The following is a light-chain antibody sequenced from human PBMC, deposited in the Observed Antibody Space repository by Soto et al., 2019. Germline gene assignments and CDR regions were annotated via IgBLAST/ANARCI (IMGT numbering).Light chain of an antibody. J-gene: IGLJ1*01. CDR1: SSNIGTNA. V-gene: IGLV1-44*01. Sequence: QAVVTQPPSASGTPGQRVTISCSGGSSNIGTNAVNWYQQLPGTAPKLLIYNNNQRPSGVPDRFSGSKSGTSASLAIGGLQSEDEADYYCAAWDDSLNGYVFGTGTKLTVL. CDR2: NNN. CDR3: AAWDDSLNGYV.